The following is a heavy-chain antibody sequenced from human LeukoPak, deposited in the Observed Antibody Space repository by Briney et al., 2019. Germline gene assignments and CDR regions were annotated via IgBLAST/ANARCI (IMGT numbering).Heavy chain of an antibody. Sequence: GGSLRLSCAASGFTFSSYSMNWVRQAPGKGLEWVSYISSSSSTIYYADSVKGRFTISRDNSKNTLYLQMNSLRGEDTAVYYCASGIRAFDNWGQGTLVTVSA. J-gene: IGHJ4*02. CDR2: ISSSSSTI. CDR1: GFTFSSYS. D-gene: IGHD1-26*01. CDR3: ASGIRAFDN. V-gene: IGHV3-48*01.